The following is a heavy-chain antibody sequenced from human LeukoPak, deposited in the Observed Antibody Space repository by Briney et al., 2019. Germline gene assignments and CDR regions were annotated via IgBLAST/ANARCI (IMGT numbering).Heavy chain of an antibody. V-gene: IGHV3-7*01. CDR3: ARVPLPPTYYDFWSGYYLYYFDY. CDR1: GFTFSSYW. J-gene: IGHJ4*02. D-gene: IGHD3-3*01. CDR2: IKQDGSEK. Sequence: GGSLRLSCAASGFTFSSYWMSWVRQAPGKGLEWVANIKQDGSEKYYVDSVKGRFTISRDNAKNSLYLQMNSLRAEDTAVYYCARVPLPPTYYDFWSGYYLYYFDYWGQGTLVTVSS.